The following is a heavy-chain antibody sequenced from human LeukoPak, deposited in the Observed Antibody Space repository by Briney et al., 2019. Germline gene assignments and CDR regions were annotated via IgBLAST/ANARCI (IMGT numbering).Heavy chain of an antibody. CDR3: ARDTGGGYSCYDC. CDR2: IKQDGSEK. Sequence: GGSLRLSCAASGFTFSSYWMTWIRQGQGRGLDGVANIKQDGSEKYYVDSVKGRFTISRDNAKNSLYLQMNSLRAEDTAVYYCARDTGGGYSCYDCWGQGTLVTVSS. CDR1: GFTFSSYW. J-gene: IGHJ4*02. V-gene: IGHV3-7*01. D-gene: IGHD5-18*01.